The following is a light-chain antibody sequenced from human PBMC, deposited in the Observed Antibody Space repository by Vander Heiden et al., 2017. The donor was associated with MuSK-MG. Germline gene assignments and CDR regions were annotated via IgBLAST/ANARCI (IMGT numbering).Light chain of an antibody. J-gene: IGLJ2*01. CDR2: EVS. CDR1: SSDVGGYNY. CDR3: SSYTSSSHVV. Sequence: QSALTQPASASGSPGQSITISCTGTSSDVGGYNYVSWYQQHPGKAPKLMIYEVSNRPSGVSNRFSGSKSGNTASLTISGLQAGDEADYYCSSYTSSSHVVFGGGTKLTVL. V-gene: IGLV2-14*01.